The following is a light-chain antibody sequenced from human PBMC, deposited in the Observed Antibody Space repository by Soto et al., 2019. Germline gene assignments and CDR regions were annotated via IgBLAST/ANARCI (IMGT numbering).Light chain of an antibody. Sequence: QSVLTQPPSASGTPGQRVTISCSESSSSIGSNYIYWYQQLPGTAPKLLIYRDSQRPSGAPDRFSGSKSGTSASLAIRGLRSDDEADYYCATWDDSLSAWVFGGGTQLTVL. CDR2: RDS. V-gene: IGLV1-47*01. CDR3: ATWDDSLSAWV. J-gene: IGLJ3*02. CDR1: SSSIGSNY.